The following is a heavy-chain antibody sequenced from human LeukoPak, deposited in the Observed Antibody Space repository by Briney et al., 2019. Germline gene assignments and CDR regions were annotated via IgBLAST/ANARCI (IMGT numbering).Heavy chain of an antibody. CDR1: GFTFSSYA. V-gene: IGHV3-21*06. Sequence: GGSLRLSCAASGFTFSSYAVTWVRQAPGKGLEWVSSISSSSSYIYYADSVKGRFTISRDNAKNSLYLQMNSLRAEDTAVYYCARDRRAVAGTFDYWGQGTLVTVSS. J-gene: IGHJ4*02. D-gene: IGHD6-19*01. CDR2: ISSSSSYI. CDR3: ARDRRAVAGTFDY.